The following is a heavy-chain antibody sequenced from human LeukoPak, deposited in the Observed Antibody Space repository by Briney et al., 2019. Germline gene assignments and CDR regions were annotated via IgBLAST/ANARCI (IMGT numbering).Heavy chain of an antibody. CDR1: GYTFTSCY. CDR3: ARDREQQPDQFDY. V-gene: IGHV1-2*02. J-gene: IGHJ4*02. Sequence: AASVNVSCKASGYTFTSCYMYWVRQAPGQGLEWMGWINPNSGGTNYAQKFQGRVTMTTDTSTSTAYMELRSLRSDDTAVYYCARDREQQPDQFDYWGQGTLVTVSS. D-gene: IGHD6-13*01. CDR2: INPNSGGT.